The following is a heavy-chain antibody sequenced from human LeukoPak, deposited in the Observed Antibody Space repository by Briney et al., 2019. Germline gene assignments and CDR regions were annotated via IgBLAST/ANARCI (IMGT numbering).Heavy chain of an antibody. Sequence: SETLSLTCTVSGGSTSSSDYYWGWIRQPPDEGLEWIASILYSGNTYYNPSLQSRVTISVDTSKNQFSLKLNSVTAADTAVYYCARRSWYSSGLVWGQGTLVTVSS. CDR2: ILYSGNT. V-gene: IGHV4-39*01. D-gene: IGHD6-19*01. CDR1: GGSTSSSDYY. CDR3: ARRSWYSSGLV. J-gene: IGHJ4*02.